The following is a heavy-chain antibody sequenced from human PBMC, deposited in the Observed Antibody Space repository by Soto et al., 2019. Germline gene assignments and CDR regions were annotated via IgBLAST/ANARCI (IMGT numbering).Heavy chain of an antibody. J-gene: IGHJ3*02. CDR3: VRETTGSNNDAFDI. CDR1: GFTFSSYE. Sequence: EVQLVESGGGLVQPGGSLRLSCAASGFTFSSYEMNWVRQAPGKGLEWVSYISSGGGTRYYADSVKGRFTVSRGTAKNSLYLQMDSLRAEDSAVYYCVRETTGSNNDAFDIWGQGTLVTVSS. CDR2: ISSGGGTR. D-gene: IGHD1-1*01. V-gene: IGHV3-48*03.